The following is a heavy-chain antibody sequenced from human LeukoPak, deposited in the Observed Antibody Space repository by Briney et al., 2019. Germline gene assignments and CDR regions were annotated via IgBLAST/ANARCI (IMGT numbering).Heavy chain of an antibody. CDR3: TTVISPNRQSRWGYFQH. D-gene: IGHD3-16*01. Sequence: PGGSLRLSCAASGFTFSNAWMSWVRQAPGKGLEWVGRIKSKTDGGTTDCAAPVKGRFTISRDDSKNTLYLQMNSLKTEDTAVYYCTTVISPNRQSRWGYFQHWGQGTLVTVSS. V-gene: IGHV3-15*01. CDR2: IKSKTDGGTT. J-gene: IGHJ1*01. CDR1: GFTFSNAW.